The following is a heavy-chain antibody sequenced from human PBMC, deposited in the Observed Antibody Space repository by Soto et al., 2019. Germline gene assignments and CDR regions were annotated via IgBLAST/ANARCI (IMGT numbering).Heavy chain of an antibody. V-gene: IGHV1-46*01. CDR1: GYTFINFF. D-gene: IGHD2-15*01. J-gene: IGHJ3*02. CDR3: ARSHCSGGSCYLGAFDI. Sequence: QVQLVQSGAEVQKPGASEKISCETSGYTFINFFIHWVRQAPGQGLEWVGIINPSSGSTTYSQKFQGRVTMTRDTSTNTVYMEVSSLRSDDTAVYYCARSHCSGGSCYLGAFDIWGQGTMVTVSS. CDR2: INPSSGST.